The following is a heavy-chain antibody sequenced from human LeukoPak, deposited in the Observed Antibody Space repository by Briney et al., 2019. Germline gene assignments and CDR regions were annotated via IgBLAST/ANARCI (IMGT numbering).Heavy chain of an antibody. CDR3: ATDGPNYYGSGSYYDY. CDR2: FDPEDGET. Sequence: ASVKVSCKVSGYTLTELSMHWVRQAPGKGLEWMGGFDPEDGETIYAQKFQGRVTMTEDTPTDTAYMELSSLRSEDTAVYYCATDGPNYYGSGSYYDYWGQGTLVTVSS. CDR1: GYTLTELS. D-gene: IGHD3-10*01. V-gene: IGHV1-24*01. J-gene: IGHJ4*02.